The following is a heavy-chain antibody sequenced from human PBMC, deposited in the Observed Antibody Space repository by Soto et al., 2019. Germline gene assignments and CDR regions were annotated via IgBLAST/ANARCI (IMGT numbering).Heavy chain of an antibody. J-gene: IGHJ4*02. D-gene: IGHD3-22*01. CDR2: ISGSGGST. V-gene: IGHV3-23*01. Sequence: GGSLRLSCAASGFTFSSYAMSWVRQAPGKGLEWVSAISGSGGSTYYADSVKGRFTISRDNSKNTLYLQMNSLRAEDTAVYYCAKDAEPYYYDSSGYYYVWGQGTLVTVSS. CDR1: GFTFSSYA. CDR3: AKDAEPYYYDSSGYYYV.